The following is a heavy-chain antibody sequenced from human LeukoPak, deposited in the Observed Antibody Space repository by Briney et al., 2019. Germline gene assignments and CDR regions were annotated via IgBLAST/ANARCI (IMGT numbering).Heavy chain of an antibody. CDR3: AKRISSLDGFHFDY. D-gene: IGHD2-15*01. CDR1: GFTFSSYA. CDR2: ISGSGGST. Sequence: GGSLRLSCAASGFTFSSYAMSWVVQAPGKGLEWVSAISGSGGSTYYADSVKGRFTISRDNSKNTLYLQMNSLRAEDTAVYYCAKRISSLDGFHFDYWGQGTLVTVSS. V-gene: IGHV3-23*01. J-gene: IGHJ4*02.